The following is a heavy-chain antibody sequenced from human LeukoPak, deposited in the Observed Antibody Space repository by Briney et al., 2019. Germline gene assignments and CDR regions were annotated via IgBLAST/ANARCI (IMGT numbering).Heavy chain of an antibody. D-gene: IGHD6-19*01. Sequence: SVKVSCKASGYTFTSYDINWVRQAPGQGLEWMGGIIPIFGTANYAQRFQGRVTITADESTSTAYMELSSLRSEDTAVYYCARVAVSYYYYGMDVWGQGTTVTVSS. J-gene: IGHJ6*02. CDR3: ARVAVSYYYYGMDV. CDR2: IIPIFGTA. V-gene: IGHV1-69*13. CDR1: GYTFTSYD.